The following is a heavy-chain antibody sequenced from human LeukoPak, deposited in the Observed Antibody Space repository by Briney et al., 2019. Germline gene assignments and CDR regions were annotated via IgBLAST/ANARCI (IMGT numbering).Heavy chain of an antibody. J-gene: IGHJ4*02. CDR3: ARYGAHPFDY. D-gene: IGHD4-17*01. CDR2: VSATSNYV. Sequence: GGSLRLSCAASGFTFSSYSMNWVRQAPGKGLEWVSSVSATSNYVYYADPVKGRFTISRDNAKNSLYLQMNSLRAEDTAVYYCARYGAHPFDYWGQGTLVTVSS. CDR1: GFTFSSYS. V-gene: IGHV3-21*01.